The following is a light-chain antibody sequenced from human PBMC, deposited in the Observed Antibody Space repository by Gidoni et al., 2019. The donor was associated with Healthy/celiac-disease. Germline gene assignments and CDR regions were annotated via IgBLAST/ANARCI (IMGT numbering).Light chain of an antibody. CDR2: AAS. CDR1: QSISSY. V-gene: IGKV1-39*01. CDR3: QQSYSTPYT. J-gene: IGKJ2*01. Sequence: DIQMTQSPSSLSASVGDRVTITCRASQSISSYLNWYQQKPGKAPKLLIYAASSLQSGVPSRFNGNGSGTDYTLTISSLQPENFATYNCQQSYSTPYTFGQGTKLEIK.